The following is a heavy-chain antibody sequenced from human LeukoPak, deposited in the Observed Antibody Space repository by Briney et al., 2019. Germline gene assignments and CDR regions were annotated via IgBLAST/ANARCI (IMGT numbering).Heavy chain of an antibody. CDR3: AKDRGSGGSCYDY. Sequence: PSETLSLTCAVYGGSFSGYYWSWVRQAPGKGLEWVSAISGSGGSTYYADSVKGRFTISRDNSKNTLYLQMNSLRAEDTAVYYCAKDRGSGGSCYDYWGQGTLVTVSS. V-gene: IGHV3-23*01. CDR1: GGSFSGYY. CDR2: ISGSGGST. J-gene: IGHJ4*02. D-gene: IGHD2-15*01.